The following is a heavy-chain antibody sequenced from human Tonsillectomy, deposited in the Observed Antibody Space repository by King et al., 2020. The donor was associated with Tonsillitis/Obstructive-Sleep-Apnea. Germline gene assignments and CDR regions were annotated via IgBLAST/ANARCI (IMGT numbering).Heavy chain of an antibody. V-gene: IGHV4-34*01. D-gene: IGHD7-27*01. Sequence: VQLQQWGAGLLKPSETLSLTCAVYGGSFSGYNWTWIRQPPGKGLEWIGEINHIGLTTYDPSLTSRVTISLDTSQNQFSLKLSSVTAADTAVYYCAGQNLWGYYFDYWGQGTPVTVSS. CDR1: GGSFSGYN. CDR3: AGQNLWGYYFDY. CDR2: INHIGLT. J-gene: IGHJ4*02.